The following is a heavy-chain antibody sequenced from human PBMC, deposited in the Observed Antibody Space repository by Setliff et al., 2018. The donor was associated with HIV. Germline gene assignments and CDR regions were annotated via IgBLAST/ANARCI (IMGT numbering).Heavy chain of an antibody. CDR3: ARMRGGHNIREGAFDI. D-gene: IGHD1-20*01. V-gene: IGHV1-18*01. CDR2: MSTDNGNT. Sequence: ASVKVSCKASGYSFSSYGIGWVRLAPGQGLEWMGWMSTDNGNTNYAQKVQGRVTMTTDTGTRTAYMERRSLRSDDTAMYYCARMRGGHNIREGAFDIWGQGTMVTVSS. CDR1: GYSFSSYG. J-gene: IGHJ3*02.